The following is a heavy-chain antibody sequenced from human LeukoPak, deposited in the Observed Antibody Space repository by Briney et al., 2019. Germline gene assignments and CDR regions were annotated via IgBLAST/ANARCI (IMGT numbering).Heavy chain of an antibody. J-gene: IGHJ4*02. CDR1: GGSISTSSYY. CDR3: ARSSSSWYRGGGKYFDY. CDR2: IYYSGST. Sequence: PSETLSLTCTVSGGSISTSSYYWGWIRQPPGKGLEWIGSIYYSGSTYYNPSLKSRVTISVDTSKNQFSLKLSSVTAADTAVYYCARSSSSWYRGGGKYFDYWGQGTLVTVSS. D-gene: IGHD6-13*01. V-gene: IGHV4-39*01.